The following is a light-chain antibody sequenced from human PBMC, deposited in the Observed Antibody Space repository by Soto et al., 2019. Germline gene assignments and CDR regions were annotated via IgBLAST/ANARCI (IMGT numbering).Light chain of an antibody. V-gene: IGKV3-20*01. J-gene: IGKJ5*01. CDR3: QQYGSLPIT. CDR1: QSISSTY. CDR2: DAS. Sequence: ETVLTQSPGTLSLSPGERATLSCRASQSISSTYLTWYHQRPGQAPRLLIYDASRRATGIPDRFSGSGSGTDFSLTISRVAPEDFAVYYCQQYGSLPITFGQGTRLEIK.